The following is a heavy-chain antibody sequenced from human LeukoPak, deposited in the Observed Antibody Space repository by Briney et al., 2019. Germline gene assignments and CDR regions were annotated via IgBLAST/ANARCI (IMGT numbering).Heavy chain of an antibody. CDR3: AKGLAVDEYFQH. J-gene: IGHJ1*01. D-gene: IGHD6-19*01. Sequence: GGSLRLSCAASGFTFSSYAMTWVRQAPGKGLEWVSAISDSGDYTYYADSVKGRFTISRDNPENTLYLQMKSLRAEDTAVYYCAKGLAVDEYFQHWGQGTLVTVSS. CDR2: ISDSGDYT. V-gene: IGHV3-23*01. CDR1: GFTFSSYA.